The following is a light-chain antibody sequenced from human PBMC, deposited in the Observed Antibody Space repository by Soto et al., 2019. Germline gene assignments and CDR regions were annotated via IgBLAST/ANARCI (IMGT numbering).Light chain of an antibody. J-gene: IGKJ5*01. CDR1: QSVSSY. CDR2: GAS. CDR3: QQYHKWPPIT. V-gene: IGKV3-15*01. Sequence: EIVMTQSPSTLSVSPGERAPLSCMASQSVSSYLAWYQQKPGQAPRLLIYGASTRATGIPARFRGGGSGTEFTLTISSLQSEDSAVYYCQQYHKWPPITFGQGTRLEI.